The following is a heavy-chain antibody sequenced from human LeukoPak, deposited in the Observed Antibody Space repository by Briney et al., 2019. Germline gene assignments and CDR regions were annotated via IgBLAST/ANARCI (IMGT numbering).Heavy chain of an antibody. Sequence: PGGSLRLSCAASGFTFRNHRMHWVRPTPGKGLVWVSRISSDGSSTTYADSVKGRFTISRDNAKNTLYLQMNNLRAEDTAMYYCARDQRVTGRPDIDYWGQGTLVIVSS. CDR3: ARDQRVTGRPDIDY. CDR1: GFTFRNHR. D-gene: IGHD6-6*01. V-gene: IGHV3-74*03. CDR2: ISSDGSST. J-gene: IGHJ4*02.